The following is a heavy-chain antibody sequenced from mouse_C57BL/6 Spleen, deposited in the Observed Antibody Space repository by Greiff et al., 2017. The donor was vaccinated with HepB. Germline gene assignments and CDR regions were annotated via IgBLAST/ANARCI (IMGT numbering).Heavy chain of an antibody. CDR2: IDPSDSYT. V-gene: IGHV1-69*01. CDR1: GYTFTSYW. Sequence: VQLQQPGAELVMPGASVKLSCKASGYTFTSYWMHWVKQRPGQGLEWIGEIDPSDSYTNYNQKFKGKSTLTVDKSSSTAYMQLSSLTSEDSAVYYCARRSGYYSYAMDYWGQGTSVTVSS. CDR3: ARRSGYYSYAMDY. J-gene: IGHJ4*01. D-gene: IGHD2-3*01.